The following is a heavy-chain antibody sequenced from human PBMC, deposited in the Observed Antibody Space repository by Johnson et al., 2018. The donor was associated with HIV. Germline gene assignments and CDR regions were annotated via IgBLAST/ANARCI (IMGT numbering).Heavy chain of an antibody. CDR2: ISYDGSNK. Sequence: QVQLVESGGGVVQPGRSLRLSCAASGFTLSSYAMNWVRQAPGKGLEWVAVISYDGSNKDYADSVKGRFTISRDNSKNTMYLQMKSLRAEDTAVYYCAREAITMARGRAFDIWGQGTMVTVSS. J-gene: IGHJ3*02. V-gene: IGHV3-30-3*01. CDR3: AREAITMARGRAFDI. D-gene: IGHD3-10*01. CDR1: GFTLSSYA.